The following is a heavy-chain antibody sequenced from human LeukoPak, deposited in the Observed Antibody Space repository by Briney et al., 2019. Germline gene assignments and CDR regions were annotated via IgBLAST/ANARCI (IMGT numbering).Heavy chain of an antibody. CDR3: ASWGSVAGQRALDY. V-gene: IGHV3-7*03. Sequence: GGSLRLSCVASGFTFSRYWMTWVRQAPGKGVEGVATLIQDGREKHYVDSVKGRFTISRDNAKNSVYLEMNSLRAEDTAVYYCASWGSVAGQRALDYWGQGTLVTVSS. CDR2: LIQDGREK. D-gene: IGHD6-19*01. CDR1: GFTFSRYW. J-gene: IGHJ4*02.